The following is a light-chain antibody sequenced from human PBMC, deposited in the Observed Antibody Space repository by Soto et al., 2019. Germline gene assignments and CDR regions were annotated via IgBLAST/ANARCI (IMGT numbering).Light chain of an antibody. CDR1: QSVSRY. CDR2: DAS. V-gene: IGKV3-11*01. CDR3: QQYGSSPH. Sequence: EIVMTQSPATLSVSPGERATLSCRASQSVSRYLAWYQQKPGQAPRLLIYDASNRATGVPVRFSGSGSGTDFTLTISSLEPEDFAVYYCQQYGSSPHFGQGTRLEIK. J-gene: IGKJ5*01.